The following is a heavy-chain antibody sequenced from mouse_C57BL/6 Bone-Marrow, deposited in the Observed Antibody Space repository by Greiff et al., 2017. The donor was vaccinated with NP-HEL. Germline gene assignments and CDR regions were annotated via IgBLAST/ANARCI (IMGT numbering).Heavy chain of an antibody. CDR3: AREGGYYGSPFAY. V-gene: IGHV3-6*01. D-gene: IGHD1-1*01. CDR2: ISYDGSN. Sequence: VQLQQSGPGLVKPSQSLSLTCSVTGYSIISGYYWNWIRQFPGNKLEWMAYISYDGSNNYNPSLKNRISITRDPSKNRFFLKLTSVTTEDTATYYCAREGGYYGSPFAYWGQGTLVTVSA. CDR1: GYSIISGYY. J-gene: IGHJ3*01.